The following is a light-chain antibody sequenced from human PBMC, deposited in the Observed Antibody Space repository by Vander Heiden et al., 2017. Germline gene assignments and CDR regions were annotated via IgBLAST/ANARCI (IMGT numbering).Light chain of an antibody. J-gene: IGLJ1*01. CDR2: GNS. V-gene: IGLV1-40*01. CDR3: QSYDSSLSAYV. CDR1: ISNIGAGFE. Sequence: QSVLTQPPSVSGDPGPRVTLSCTGNISNIGAGFEVHWYQQLPGTTPKLLIFGNSNRPSGVPDRFSGSKSGTSASLAITWLQAEDEGDYYCQSYDSSLSAYVFGTGTKVTVL.